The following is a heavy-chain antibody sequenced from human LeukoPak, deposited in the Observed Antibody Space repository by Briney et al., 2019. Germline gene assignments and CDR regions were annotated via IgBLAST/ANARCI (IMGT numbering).Heavy chain of an antibody. CDR3: ATKSGYDSEYYFDY. J-gene: IGHJ4*02. D-gene: IGHD5-12*01. V-gene: IGHV1-2*02. Sequence: ASVKVSCKASGYTFTDYYMYWVRQAPGQGLEWMGWINPHSGGTHYAQKFQGRVTMTRDTSISTAYMELSRLRSDDTAVYYCATKSGYDSEYYFDYWGQGTLVTVSS. CDR2: INPHSGGT. CDR1: GYTFTDYY.